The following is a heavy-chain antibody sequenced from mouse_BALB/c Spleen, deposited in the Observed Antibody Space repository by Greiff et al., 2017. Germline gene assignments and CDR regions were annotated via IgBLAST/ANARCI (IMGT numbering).Heavy chain of an antibody. CDR2: IWGDGST. J-gene: IGHJ1*01. V-gene: IGHV2-6-7*01. D-gene: IGHD1-1*01. Sequence: QVQLQQSGPGLVAPSQSLSITCTVSGFSLTGYGVNWVRQPPGKGLEWLGMIWGDGSTDYNSALKSRLSISKDNSKSQVFLKMNSLQTDDTARYYCARTVVATDWYFDVWGAGTTVTVSS. CDR3: ARTVVATDWYFDV. CDR1: GFSLTGYG.